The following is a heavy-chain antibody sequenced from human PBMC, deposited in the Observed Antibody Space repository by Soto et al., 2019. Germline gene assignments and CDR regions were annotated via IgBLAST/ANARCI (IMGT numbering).Heavy chain of an antibody. CDR2: INGDGSTT. J-gene: IGHJ4*02. V-gene: IGHV3-74*01. CDR3: GRGALVASGDS. Sequence: ERQLVESGGGLVQPGGSLRISCTASGFTFKNYYMHWVRQAPGKGLVWVSHINGDGSTTGYADSVKGRFTISRDNAKNTLYLQMDSLRVEDTAVYYCGRGALVASGDSWGQGTLVTVSS. CDR1: GFTFKNYY. D-gene: IGHD2-2*01.